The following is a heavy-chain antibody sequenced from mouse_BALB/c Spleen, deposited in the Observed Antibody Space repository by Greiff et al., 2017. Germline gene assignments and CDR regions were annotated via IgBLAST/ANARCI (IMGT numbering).Heavy chain of an antibody. CDR2: INPGSGGT. CDR3: AGYGYDDAMDY. CDR1: GYAFTNYL. D-gene: IGHD2-2*01. Sequence: VQLQQSGAELVRPGTSVKVSCKASGYAFTNYLIEWVKQRPGQGLEWIGVINPGSGGTNYNEKFKGKATLTADKSSSTAYMQLSSLTSEDSAVYYCAGYGYDDAMDYWGQGTSVTVSS. V-gene: IGHV1-54*01. J-gene: IGHJ4*01.